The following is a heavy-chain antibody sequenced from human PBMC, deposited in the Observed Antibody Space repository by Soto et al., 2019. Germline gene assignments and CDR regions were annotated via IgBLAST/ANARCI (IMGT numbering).Heavy chain of an antibody. D-gene: IGHD2-2*01. CDR3: ARGLVVPAATSWFAP. CDR2: IYYSGST. CDR1: GGSISSGGYY. Sequence: SETLSLTCAVSGGSISSGGYYWSWIRQHPGKGLEWIGYIYYSGSTYYNPSLKSRVTISVDTSKNQSSLTLSSVTPRDTAVYYCARGLVVPAATSWFAPWAKGTL. J-gene: IGHJ5*02. V-gene: IGHV4-31*11.